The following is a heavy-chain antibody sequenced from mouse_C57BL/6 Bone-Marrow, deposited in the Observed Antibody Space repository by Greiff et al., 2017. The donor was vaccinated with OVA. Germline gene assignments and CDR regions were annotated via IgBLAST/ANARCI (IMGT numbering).Heavy chain of an antibody. J-gene: IGHJ3*01. CDR1: GYAFSSSW. CDR2: IYPGDGDT. Sequence: QVQLQQSGPELVKPGASVKISCKASGYAFSSSWMNWVKQRPGKGLEWIGRIYPGDGDTNYNGKFKGKATLTAEKSSSTAYMQLSSLTSEDSAVYFCARRGVTGFAYWGQGTLVTVSA. CDR3: ARRGVTGFAY. D-gene: IGHD2-2*01. V-gene: IGHV1-82*01.